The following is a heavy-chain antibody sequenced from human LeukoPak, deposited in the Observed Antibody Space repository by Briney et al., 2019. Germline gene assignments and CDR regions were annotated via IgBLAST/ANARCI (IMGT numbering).Heavy chain of an antibody. J-gene: IGHJ4*02. CDR1: GFTFSDYY. V-gene: IGHV3-11*01. CDR3: ARDEVDMDKILYYFDY. Sequence: GGSLRLSCAASGFTFSDYYMSWIRQAPGKGLERVSYISSSGSTIYYADSVKGRFTISRDNAKNSLYLQMNSLRAEDTAVYYCARDEVDMDKILYYFDYWGQGTLVTVSS. D-gene: IGHD3-9*01. CDR2: ISSSGSTI.